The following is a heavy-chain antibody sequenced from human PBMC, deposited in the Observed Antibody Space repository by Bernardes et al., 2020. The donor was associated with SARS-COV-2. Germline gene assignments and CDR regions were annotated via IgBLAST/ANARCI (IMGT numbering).Heavy chain of an antibody. V-gene: IGHV3-9*01. J-gene: IGHJ4*02. D-gene: IGHD6-13*01. CDR2: ISWNSGSI. Sequence: GGSLRLSCAASGFTFDDYAMHWVRQAPGKGLEWVSGISWNSGSIGYADSVKGRFTISRDNAKNSLYLNMNSLRAEDTAFYYCAKGLYSSSYKTIDYWGQGTWSPSPQ. CDR3: AKGLYSSSYKTIDY. CDR1: GFTFDDYA.